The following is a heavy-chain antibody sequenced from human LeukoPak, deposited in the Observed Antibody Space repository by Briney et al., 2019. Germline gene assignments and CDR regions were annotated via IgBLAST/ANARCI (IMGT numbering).Heavy chain of an antibody. J-gene: IGHJ3*02. CDR1: GFTFDDYA. CDR3: AKILNPHAFDI. D-gene: IGHD1-14*01. V-gene: IGHV3-43*02. CDR2: VTANGGGT. Sequence: GGSLRLSCAASGFTFDDYAMHWVRQAPGKGPEWVSYVTANGGGTYYADSVKGRFVISRDNSKNSLYLQMNILRPEDTALYYCAKILNPHAFDIWGQGTMVTVSS.